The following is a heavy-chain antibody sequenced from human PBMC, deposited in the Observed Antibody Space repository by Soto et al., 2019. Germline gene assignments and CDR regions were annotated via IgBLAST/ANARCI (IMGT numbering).Heavy chain of an antibody. CDR1: GGTFSSYA. CDR3: ARGAARYYYDSSGYDSSFDY. V-gene: IGHV1-69*06. CDR2: IIPIFGTA. D-gene: IGHD3-22*01. Sequence: QVQLVQSGAEVKKPGSSVKVSCKASGGTFSSYAISWVRQAPGQGLEWMGGIIPIFGTANYAQKFQGRVTITADKATSPAYRELSSRRAEDTAVYYCARGAARYYYDSSGYDSSFDYWGQGTLVTVSS. J-gene: IGHJ4*02.